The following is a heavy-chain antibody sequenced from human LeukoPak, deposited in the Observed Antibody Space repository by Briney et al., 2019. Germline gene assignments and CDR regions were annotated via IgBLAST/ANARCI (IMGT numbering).Heavy chain of an antibody. D-gene: IGHD4-17*01. CDR1: GYTFTGYY. CDR3: ARAPYGDYVVWGWFDP. Sequence: ASVKVSCKASGYTFTGYYMHWVRQAPGQGLEWMGWINPNSGGTNYAQKFQGRVTMTRDTSISTAYMELSRLRFDDTAVYYCARAPYGDYVVWGWFDPWGQGTLVTVSS. V-gene: IGHV1-2*02. J-gene: IGHJ5*02. CDR2: INPNSGGT.